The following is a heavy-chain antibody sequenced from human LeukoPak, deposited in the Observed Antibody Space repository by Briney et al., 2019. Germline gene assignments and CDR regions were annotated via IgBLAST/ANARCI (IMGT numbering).Heavy chain of an antibody. Sequence: ASAKVSCKASGGASGDTFSNYAISWVRQAPGQGLEWMGRIIPILGMSNSAQKFQGRVTITADKSTSTAYMELSSLRSEDTAVYYCARWRAAVVPAAHDAFDIWGQGTMVTVSS. V-gene: IGHV1-69*04. D-gene: IGHD2-2*01. J-gene: IGHJ3*02. CDR1: GDTFSNYA. CDR2: IIPILGMS. CDR3: ARWRAAVVPAAHDAFDI.